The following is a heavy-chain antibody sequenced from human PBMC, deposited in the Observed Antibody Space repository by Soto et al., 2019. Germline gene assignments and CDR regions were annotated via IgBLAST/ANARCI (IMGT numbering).Heavy chain of an antibody. Sequence: QVQLQESGPGLVQPSETLSLPCSVSGASISSYYCAWIRQPAGKGLEWIGRISTNDNTKDNPSLVSRVTMSLDTSNNQLFLTLQTVTAADTAVYYCACRGRNYYNGMDVWGQGTTVTVSS. CDR2: ISTNDNT. D-gene: IGHD6-25*01. J-gene: IGHJ6*02. CDR1: GASISSYY. V-gene: IGHV4-4*07. CDR3: ACRGRNYYNGMDV.